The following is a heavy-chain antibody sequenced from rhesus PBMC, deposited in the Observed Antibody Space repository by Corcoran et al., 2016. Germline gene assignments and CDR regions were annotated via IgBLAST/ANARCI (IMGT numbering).Heavy chain of an antibody. D-gene: IGHD1-26*01. CDR3: ARENNWNYGDV. V-gene: IGHV4-73*01. J-gene: IGHJ5-1*01. CDR1: GGSISGYYS. CDR2: IYGNSAST. Sequence: QVQLQQWGEGLVKPSETLSLTCAVYGGSISGYYSWSWIRQPPGKGLEWIGYIYGNSASTNYNPSLKKRVTISKDTSKNQFCLKLGAVAAADTAVYYCARENNWNYGDVWGPGVLVTGSS.